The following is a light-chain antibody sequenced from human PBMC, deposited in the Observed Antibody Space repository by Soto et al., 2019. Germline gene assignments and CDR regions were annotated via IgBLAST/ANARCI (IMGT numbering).Light chain of an antibody. Sequence: VLTQPPSVSGAPGQRVTISCTGSSSNIGAIYDVHWYQQLPGTAPKLLIYGNSNRPSGVPDRFSGSKSGTSASLAITGLQAEDEADYYCQSYDSSLSGSVVFGGGTKLTVL. CDR1: SSNIGAIYD. V-gene: IGLV1-40*01. J-gene: IGLJ2*01. CDR3: QSYDSSLSGSVV. CDR2: GNS.